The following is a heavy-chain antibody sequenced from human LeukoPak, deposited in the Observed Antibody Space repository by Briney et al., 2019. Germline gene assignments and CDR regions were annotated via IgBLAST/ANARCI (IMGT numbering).Heavy chain of an antibody. CDR3: VRAQGDYRSFNNKWFDP. D-gene: IGHD4-11*01. V-gene: IGHV1-69*05. CDR2: IIPIFGTA. CDR1: GGTFSNFA. Sequence: ASVKVSCKASGGTFSNFAISWVRQAPGQGLQWMGGIIPIFGTASYAQKFQGRVTITTDESTSTAYMELRSLRSEDTAVYYCVRAQGDYRSFNNKWFDPWGQGTLVTVSS. J-gene: IGHJ5*02.